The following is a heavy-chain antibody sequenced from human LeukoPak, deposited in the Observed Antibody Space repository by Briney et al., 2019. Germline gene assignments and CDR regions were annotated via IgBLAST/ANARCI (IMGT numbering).Heavy chain of an antibody. CDR1: GFTFSSYA. V-gene: IGHV3-23*01. D-gene: IGHD6-13*01. J-gene: IGHJ4*02. Sequence: GGSLRLSCAASGFTFSSYAMSWVRQAPGKGLEWVSAITGSGSTIYYADSVKGRFTISRDNAKNSLYLQMKSLRAEDTALYYCAKGSTLSYSSTWCDYWGQGTLVTVSS. CDR2: ITGSGSTI. CDR3: AKGSTLSYSSTWCDY.